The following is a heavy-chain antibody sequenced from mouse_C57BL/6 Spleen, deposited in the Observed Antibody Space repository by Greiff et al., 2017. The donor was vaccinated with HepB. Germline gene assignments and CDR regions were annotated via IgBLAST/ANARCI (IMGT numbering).Heavy chain of an antibody. D-gene: IGHD1-1*01. V-gene: IGHV1-82*01. CDR2: INPGDGYT. J-gene: IGHJ1*03. CDR1: GYAFSSSW. CDR3: ARKEITSFDV. Sequence: VQLQQSGPELVKPGASVKISCKASGYAFSSSWMNWVKQRPGKGLEWIGRINPGDGYTNYNGKFKGKATLTADKSSSTAYMQLSSLTSEDSAVYYCARKEITSFDVWGTGTTVTVSS.